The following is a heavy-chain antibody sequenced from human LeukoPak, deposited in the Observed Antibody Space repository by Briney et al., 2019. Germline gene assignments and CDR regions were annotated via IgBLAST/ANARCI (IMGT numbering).Heavy chain of an antibody. CDR2: IYSGGST. CDR3: ARVFIPRWFGESQYYFDY. Sequence: PGGSLRLSCAASGFTVSSNYMSWVRQAPGKGLEWVSVIYSGGSTYYADSVKGRFTISRHNSKNTLYLQMNSLRAEDTAVYYCARVFIPRWFGESQYYFDYWGQGTLVTVSS. CDR1: GFTVSSNY. D-gene: IGHD3-10*01. V-gene: IGHV3-53*04. J-gene: IGHJ4*02.